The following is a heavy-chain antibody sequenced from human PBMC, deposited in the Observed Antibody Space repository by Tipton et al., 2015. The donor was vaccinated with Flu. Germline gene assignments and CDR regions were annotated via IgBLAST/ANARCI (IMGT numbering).Heavy chain of an antibody. CDR2: ISTYTGHT. J-gene: IGHJ4*02. CDR3: ARVGSIGTSSH. V-gene: IGHV1-18*04. CDR1: GYTFTGYY. D-gene: IGHD1-14*01. Sequence: QVQLVQSGAEMKKPGASVKVSCKASGYTFTGYYIHWVRQAPGQGLEWLGWISTYTGHTNHTQKFQGRVSMTTDTSTSTAYMELRSLRSDDTAIYYCARVGSIGTSSHWGQGTQVTVSS.